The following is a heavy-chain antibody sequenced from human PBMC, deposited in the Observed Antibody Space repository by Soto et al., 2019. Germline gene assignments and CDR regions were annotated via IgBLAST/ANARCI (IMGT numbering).Heavy chain of an antibody. D-gene: IGHD1-1*01. CDR1: GGSISSGGYY. CDR2: IYYSGST. V-gene: IGHV4-31*03. Sequence: TLSLTCTVSGGSISSGGYYWSWIRQHPGKGLEWIGYIYYSGSTYYNPSLKSRVTISVDTSKNQFSLKLSSVTAADTAVYYCGTGIYYYYMDVWGKGTTVTVSS. J-gene: IGHJ6*03. CDR3: GTGIYYYYMDV.